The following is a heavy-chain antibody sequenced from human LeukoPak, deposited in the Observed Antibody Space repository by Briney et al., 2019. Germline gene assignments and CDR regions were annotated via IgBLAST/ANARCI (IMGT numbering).Heavy chain of an antibody. Sequence: PGGSLRLSCAASGFTVSSNYMSWVRQAPGKGLEWVSVICSCGSTYYADSVKGRFTISRDNAKNSLYLQMNSLRAEDTAVYYCARDRGYYDSNDAFDIWGQGTMVTVSS. CDR2: ICSCGST. CDR3: ARDRGYYDSNDAFDI. D-gene: IGHD3-22*01. V-gene: IGHV3-66*01. CDR1: GFTVSSNY. J-gene: IGHJ3*02.